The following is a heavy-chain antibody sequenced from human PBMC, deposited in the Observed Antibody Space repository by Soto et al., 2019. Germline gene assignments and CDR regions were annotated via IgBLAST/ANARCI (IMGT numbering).Heavy chain of an antibody. J-gene: IGHJ4*02. V-gene: IGHV4-59*01. CDR3: ARARPYDYVWGSYRIFDY. D-gene: IGHD3-16*02. CDR2: IYYSGST. CDR1: GGSISSYY. Sequence: SLTCTVSGGSISSYYWSWIRQPPGKGLEWIGYIYYSGSTNYNPSLKSRVTISVDTSKNQFSLKLSSVTAADTAVYYCARARPYDYVWGSYRIFDYWGQGTLVTVSS.